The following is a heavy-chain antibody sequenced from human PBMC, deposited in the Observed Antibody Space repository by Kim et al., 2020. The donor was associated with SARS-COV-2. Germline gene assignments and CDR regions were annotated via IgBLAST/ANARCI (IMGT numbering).Heavy chain of an antibody. J-gene: IGHJ3*02. V-gene: IGHV4-59*01. D-gene: IGHD3-22*01. CDR2: IYYTGTT. CDR3: VRDAGFYHGDVGYSVAAFDI. CDR1: GDAFSSYF. Sequence: SETLSLTCTISGDAFSSYFWSWVRQPPGKGLEWIGYIYYTGTTSYNPSLKSRVAISLDTSKNQFSMKLTSVTAADTAVYFCVRDAGFYHGDVGYSVAAFDIWGQGTMVTVSP.